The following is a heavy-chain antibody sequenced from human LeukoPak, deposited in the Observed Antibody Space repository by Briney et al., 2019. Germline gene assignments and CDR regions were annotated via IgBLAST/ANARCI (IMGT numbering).Heavy chain of an antibody. D-gene: IGHD3-22*01. CDR1: GGTFSSYT. J-gene: IGHJ4*02. CDR3: ALKSSHYDSSGYKDY. V-gene: IGHV1-69*02. CDR2: IIPILGIA. Sequence: GASVKVSCKASGGTFSSYTISWVRQAPGQGLEWMGRIIPILGIANYAQKLQGRVTITADKSTSTAYMELSSLRSEDTAVYYCALKSSHYDSSGYKDYWGQGTLVTVSS.